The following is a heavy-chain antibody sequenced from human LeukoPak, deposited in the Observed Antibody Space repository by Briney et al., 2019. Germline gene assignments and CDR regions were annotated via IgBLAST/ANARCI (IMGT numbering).Heavy chain of an antibody. V-gene: IGHV4-34*01. J-gene: IGHJ3*02. Sequence: SETLSLTCAVYGGSFSGYYWSWIRQPTGKGLEWIGEINHSGSTNYNPSLKSRVTISVDTSKNQFSLKLSSVTAADTAVYYCARGGHYSDAFDIWGQGTMVTVSS. CDR1: GGSFSGYY. D-gene: IGHD3-10*01. CDR2: INHSGST. CDR3: ARGGHYSDAFDI.